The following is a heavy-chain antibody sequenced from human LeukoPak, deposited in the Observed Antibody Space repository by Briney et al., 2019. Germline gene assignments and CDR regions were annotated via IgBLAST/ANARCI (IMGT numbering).Heavy chain of an antibody. CDR3: AQAEGYCSSTSCFRGY. J-gene: IGHJ4*02. Sequence: PGGSLRLSCAASGFTFSSYAMSWVRQAPGKGLEWVSAISGSGGSTYYADSVKGRFTISRDNSKNALYLQMNSLRAEDTAVYYCAQAEGYCSSTSCFRGYWGQGTLVTVSS. CDR1: GFTFSSYA. CDR2: ISGSGGST. D-gene: IGHD2-2*01. V-gene: IGHV3-23*01.